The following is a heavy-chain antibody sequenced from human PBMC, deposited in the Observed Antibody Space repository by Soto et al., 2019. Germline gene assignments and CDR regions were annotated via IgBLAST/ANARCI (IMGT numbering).Heavy chain of an antibody. CDR2: IYPDDSDI. Sequence: GESLKISCKGSGYRFTNYWIGWVRQMPGKGLEWMGIIYPDDSDIRYSPSFQGQVTISADKSISTAYLQWSSLKASDTAMYYCARWAEGVTTPHFDYWGRGTLVTVSS. D-gene: IGHD4-17*01. CDR3: ARWAEGVTTPHFDY. CDR1: GYRFTNYW. J-gene: IGHJ4*01. V-gene: IGHV5-51*01.